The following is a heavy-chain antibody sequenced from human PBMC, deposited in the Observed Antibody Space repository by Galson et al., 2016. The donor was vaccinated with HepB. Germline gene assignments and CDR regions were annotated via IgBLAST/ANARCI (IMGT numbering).Heavy chain of an antibody. J-gene: IGHJ4*02. CDR1: GFTFSDYW. CDR2: IKQDGSEK. CDR3: VSRRHIAADGVD. V-gene: IGHV3-7*02. Sequence: LRLSCAASGFTFSDYWMTWVRQAPGKGLEWVANIKQDGSEKYYVGSVKGRFTISRDNAKNSLYLQLNSLRAEDTAVYYCVSRRHIAADGVDWGQGILVTV. D-gene: IGHD6-13*01.